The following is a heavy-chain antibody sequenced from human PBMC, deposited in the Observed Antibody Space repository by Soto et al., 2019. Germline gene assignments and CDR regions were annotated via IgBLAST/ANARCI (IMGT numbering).Heavy chain of an antibody. CDR1: GYTFTSYG. Sequence: QVQLVQSGAEVKKPGASVKVSCKASGYTFTSYGISWVRQAPGQGLEWMGWISAYNGNTNYAQKLQGRVTMTTDTYTSTAYMELRSLRSADTAVYYCGRAIGYSSRGGYWGQGTLVTVSS. CDR3: GRAIGYSSRGGY. V-gene: IGHV1-18*01. CDR2: ISAYNGNT. J-gene: IGHJ4*02. D-gene: IGHD6-13*01.